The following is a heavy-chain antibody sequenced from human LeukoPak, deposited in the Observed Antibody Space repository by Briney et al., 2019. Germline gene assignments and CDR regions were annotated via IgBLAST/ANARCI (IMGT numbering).Heavy chain of an antibody. V-gene: IGHV3-23*01. Sequence: GGSLTLSCAASGFTFSSYAMSWVRQAPGKGLEWVSAISGSGGSAYYADSVKGRFTISRDNSKSTLYLQMNSLRAEDTAVYYCARDISSGYYDAFDIWGQGTMVTVSS. CDR2: ISGSGGSA. CDR1: GFTFSSYA. CDR3: ARDISSGYYDAFDI. J-gene: IGHJ3*02. D-gene: IGHD3-22*01.